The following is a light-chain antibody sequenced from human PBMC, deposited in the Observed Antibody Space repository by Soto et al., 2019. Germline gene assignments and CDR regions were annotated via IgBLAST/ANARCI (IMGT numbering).Light chain of an antibody. V-gene: IGKV1D-8*01. J-gene: IGKJ3*01. Sequence: VISMTQSPSLLSASTGDRVTISCRMSQDIKNHLAWYQQRPGKAPALLIYSASTLQNGVPSRFSGSWSGTDFTLTISRLQSEDFATYYCQQYYSFPFTFGPGTKVDV. CDR1: QDIKNH. CDR3: QQYYSFPFT. CDR2: SAS.